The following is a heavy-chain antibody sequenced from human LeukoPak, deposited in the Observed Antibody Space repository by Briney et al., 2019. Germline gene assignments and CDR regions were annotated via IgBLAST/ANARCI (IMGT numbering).Heavy chain of an antibody. J-gene: IGHJ4*02. D-gene: IGHD5-18*01. CDR3: ARGWDTAMVPFDY. V-gene: IGHV3-30*04. CDR2: ISYDGSNK. CDR1: GFTFSSYA. Sequence: GGSLRLSCAASGFTFSSYAMHWVRQAPGKGLEWVAVISYDGSNKYYADSVKGRFTISRDNSKNTLYLQINSLRAEDTAVYYCARGWDTAMVPFDYWGQGTLVTVSS.